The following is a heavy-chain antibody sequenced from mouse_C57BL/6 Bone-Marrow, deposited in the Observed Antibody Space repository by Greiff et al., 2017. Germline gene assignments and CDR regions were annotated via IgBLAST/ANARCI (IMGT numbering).Heavy chain of an antibody. CDR3: AREYYGSGYFDV. V-gene: IGHV1-7*01. CDR1: GYTFTSYW. D-gene: IGHD1-1*01. J-gene: IGHJ1*03. CDR2: INPSSGYT. Sequence: VQLQQSGAELAKPGASVKLSCKASGYTFTSYWMHWVKQRPGQGLEWIGYINPSSGYTKYNQKFQDKATLTADKASSTAYMQLSSLTYEDSAVYYCAREYYGSGYFDVWGTGTTVTVSS.